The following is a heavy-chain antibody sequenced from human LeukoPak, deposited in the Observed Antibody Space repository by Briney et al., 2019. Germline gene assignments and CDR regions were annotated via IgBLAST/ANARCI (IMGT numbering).Heavy chain of an antibody. Sequence: ASVKVSFKVSGYTLTELSMYWVRQAPGKGIEWMGGFDPEDGETIYAQKVQGRVTMTEDTSTDTAYMELRSLRSEDTAVYYCATGSSWYYFDYWGQGTLVTVSS. CDR2: FDPEDGET. CDR3: ATGSSWYYFDY. J-gene: IGHJ4*02. CDR1: GYTLTELS. V-gene: IGHV1-24*01. D-gene: IGHD6-13*01.